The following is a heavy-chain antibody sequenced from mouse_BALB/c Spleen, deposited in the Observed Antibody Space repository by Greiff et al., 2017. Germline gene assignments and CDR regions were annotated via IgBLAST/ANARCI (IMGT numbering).Heavy chain of an antibody. CDR1: GFTFSSYG. D-gene: IGHD1-1*01. V-gene: IGHV5-6*01. Sequence: EVKLMESGGDLVKPGGSLKLSCAASGFTFSSYGMSWVRQTPDKRLEWVATISSGGSYTYYPDSVKGRFTISRDNAKNTLYLQMSSLKSEDTAMYYCARGRITTVVADYFDYWGQGTTLTVSS. CDR3: ARGRITTVVADYFDY. CDR2: ISSGGSYT. J-gene: IGHJ2*01.